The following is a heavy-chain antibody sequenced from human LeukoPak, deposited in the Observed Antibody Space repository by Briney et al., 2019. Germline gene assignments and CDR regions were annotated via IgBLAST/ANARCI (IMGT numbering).Heavy chain of an antibody. V-gene: IGHV3-7*01. D-gene: IGHD2-15*01. CDR1: GFTFSSYW. J-gene: IGHJ4*02. CDR3: ARDPLYCSGGSCYYFDY. CDR2: IKQDGSEK. Sequence: GGSLRLSCAASGFTFSSYWMSWVRQAPGKGLEWVANIKQDGSEKYYVDSVKGRFTISRDNAKNSLYLQMNSLRAEDTAVYYCARDPLYCSGGSCYYFDYWGQGTLVTVSS.